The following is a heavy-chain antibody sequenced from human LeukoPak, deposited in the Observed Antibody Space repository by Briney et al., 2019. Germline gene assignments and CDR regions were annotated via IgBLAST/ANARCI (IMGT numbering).Heavy chain of an antibody. J-gene: IGHJ4*02. CDR3: AKEGSTSWNYYFDY. Sequence: GGSLRLSCAASGFTFSSFAMSWVRQAPGKGLEWVSAISGSGGSTYYADSMKGRFSISRDNSKNTLYLQMNSLRVEDTAVYYCAKEGSTSWNYYFDYWGQGALVTVSS. V-gene: IGHV3-23*01. D-gene: IGHD2-2*01. CDR2: ISGSGGST. CDR1: GFTFSSFA.